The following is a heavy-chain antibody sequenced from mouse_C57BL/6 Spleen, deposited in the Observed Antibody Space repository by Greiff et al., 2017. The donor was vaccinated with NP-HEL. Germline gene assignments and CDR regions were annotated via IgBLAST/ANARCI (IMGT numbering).Heavy chain of an antibody. J-gene: IGHJ4*01. CDR2: IWSDGST. Sequence: QVQLQQSGPGLVAPSQSLSITCTVSGFSLTSYGVHWVRQPPGKGLEWLVVIWSDGSTTYNSALKSRLSISKDNSKSQVFLKMNSLQTDDTAMYYCATQKSGYYYAMDYWGQGTSVTVSS. V-gene: IGHV2-6*03. CDR3: ATQKSGYYYAMDY. CDR1: GFSLTSYG.